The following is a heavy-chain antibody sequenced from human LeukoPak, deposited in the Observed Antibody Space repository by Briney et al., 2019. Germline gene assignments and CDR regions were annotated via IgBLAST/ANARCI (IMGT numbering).Heavy chain of an antibody. CDR2: ISYSGST. D-gene: IGHD3-9*01. CDR3: ARQGYDILTGYIDAFDI. J-gene: IGHJ3*02. Sequence: SETLSLTCTVSGGSISSYYWSWIRQPPGKGLEWIGYISYSGSTNYNPSLKSRVTIPIDTSKNQFSLKLRSVTAADTAIYYCARQGYDILTGYIDAFDIWGQGTMVTLSS. CDR1: GGSISSYY. V-gene: IGHV4-59*08.